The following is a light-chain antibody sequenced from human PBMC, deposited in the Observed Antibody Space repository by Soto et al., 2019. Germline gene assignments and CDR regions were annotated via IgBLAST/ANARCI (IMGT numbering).Light chain of an antibody. V-gene: IGLV2-14*01. Sequence: QSALTQPASVSGSPGRSIAISCTGTSSDVGGSTHVSWYQHHPGEAPKLMIYEVSNRPSGVSDRFSGSKSGNTASLTISGLQAEDEADYYCNSYTTSSTYVFGTGTKVTVL. CDR1: SSDVGGSTH. J-gene: IGLJ1*01. CDR3: NSYTTSSTYV. CDR2: EVS.